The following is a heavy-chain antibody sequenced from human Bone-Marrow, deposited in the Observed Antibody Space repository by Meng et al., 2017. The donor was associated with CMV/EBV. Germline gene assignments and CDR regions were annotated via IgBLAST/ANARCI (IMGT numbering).Heavy chain of an antibody. CDR3: ARDGSWGGYYYGMDV. V-gene: IGHV1-2*02. D-gene: IGHD3-10*01. CDR1: GYTFTGYY. CDR2: INPNSGGT. J-gene: IGHJ6*02. Sequence: ASVKVSCKASGYTFTGYYMHWVRQAPGQGLEWMGWINPNSGGTNYAQKFQGRVTMTRDTSISTAYMELSRLRSDDTAVYYCARDGSWGGYYYGMDVWGQGTTVTVSS.